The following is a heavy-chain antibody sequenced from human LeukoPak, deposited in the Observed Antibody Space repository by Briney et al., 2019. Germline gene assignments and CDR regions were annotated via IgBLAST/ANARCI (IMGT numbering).Heavy chain of an antibody. Sequence: GALRLSCAASGFTFSSYSMNWVRQAPGKGLEWVSYISSSTNTIYYADSVKGRFTISRDNAKNSLYLQVNGLGAEDTAVYYCARELNGYGYYFFDYWGPGTLVTVSS. CDR2: ISSSTNTI. CDR1: GFTFSSYS. D-gene: IGHD3-16*01. J-gene: IGHJ4*02. CDR3: ARELNGYGYYFFDY. V-gene: IGHV3-48*04.